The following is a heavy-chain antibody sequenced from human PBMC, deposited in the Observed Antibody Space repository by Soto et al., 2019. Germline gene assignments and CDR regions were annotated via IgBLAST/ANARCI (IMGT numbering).Heavy chain of an antibody. Sequence: GGSLRLSCAASGFTFSSYGMHWVRQAPGKGLEWVAVIWYDGSNKYYADSVKGRFTISRDNSKNTLYLQMNSLRAEDTAVYYCARTLRDIIYYGMDVWGQGTTVTVSS. D-gene: IGHD4-17*01. CDR2: IWYDGSNK. J-gene: IGHJ6*02. CDR1: GFTFSSYG. V-gene: IGHV3-33*01. CDR3: ARTLRDIIYYGMDV.